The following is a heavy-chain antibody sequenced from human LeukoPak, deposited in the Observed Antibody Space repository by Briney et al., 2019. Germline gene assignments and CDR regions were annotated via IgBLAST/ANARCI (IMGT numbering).Heavy chain of an antibody. CDR3: ARKVVGGPVRAFDI. CDR2: IRTKTNKFAT. CDR1: GLTFAASS. Sequence: GRSLKLSCAASGLTFAASSMEWVRQASGKGLGWVGRIRTKTNKFATAYADSVKGRFTVSRDDSKNTAYLQMNSLGAEDTAVYYCARKVVGGPVRAFDIWGQGTMVTVSS. J-gene: IGHJ3*02. D-gene: IGHD2-15*01. V-gene: IGHV3-73*01.